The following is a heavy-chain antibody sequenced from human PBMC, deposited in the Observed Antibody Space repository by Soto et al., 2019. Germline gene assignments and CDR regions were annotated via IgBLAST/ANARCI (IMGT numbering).Heavy chain of an antibody. Sequence: PSETLSLTCTVSGGSINRSSRYWGWIRQPPGKGLECIASKYISGSTFYNPSLKSRVTISVDTPKNQFSLKLSSVTATETAVYYCASTTLDGSYNFDFWGQGTLVSVSS. CDR2: KYISGST. J-gene: IGHJ4*02. CDR1: GGSINRSSRY. D-gene: IGHD1-26*01. CDR3: ASTTLDGSYNFDF. V-gene: IGHV4-39*01.